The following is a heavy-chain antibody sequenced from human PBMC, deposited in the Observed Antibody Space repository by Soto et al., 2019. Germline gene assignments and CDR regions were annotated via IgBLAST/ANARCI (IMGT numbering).Heavy chain of an antibody. J-gene: IGHJ4*02. Sequence: PSETLSLTCTVSGGSVSSGSYYWSWIRQPPGKGLEWIGYIYYSGSTNYNPSLKSRVTISVDTPKNQFSLKLSSVTAADTAVYYCARVRRDYGDFNSFDYWGQRTLVTVSS. CDR2: IYYSGST. D-gene: IGHD4-17*01. V-gene: IGHV4-61*01. CDR3: ARVRRDYGDFNSFDY. CDR1: GGSVSSGSYY.